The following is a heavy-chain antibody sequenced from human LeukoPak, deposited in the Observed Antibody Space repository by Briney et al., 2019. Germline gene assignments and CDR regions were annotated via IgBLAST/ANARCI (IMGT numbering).Heavy chain of an antibody. D-gene: IGHD4-17*01. Sequence: GGSLRLSCAASGFTSSSYGMHWVRQAPGKGLEWVAVISYDGSNKYYADSVKGRFTISRDNSKNTLYLQMNSLRAEDTAVYYCAKESRDYGDYPGAFDIWGQGTMVTVSS. CDR3: AKESRDYGDYPGAFDI. J-gene: IGHJ3*02. CDR2: ISYDGSNK. CDR1: GFTSSSYG. V-gene: IGHV3-30*18.